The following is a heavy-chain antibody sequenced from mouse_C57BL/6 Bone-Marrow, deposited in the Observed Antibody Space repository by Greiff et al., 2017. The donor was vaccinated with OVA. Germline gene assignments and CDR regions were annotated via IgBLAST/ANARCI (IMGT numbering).Heavy chain of an antibody. Sequence: VQLQQSGPELVKPGASVKIPCKASGYTFTDYNMDWVKQSHGKSLEWIGDINPNNGGTIYNQKFKGKATLTVDKSSSTAYMELRSLTSEDTAVYYCAREGLNYGSSYGGWYFDVWGTGTTVTVSS. D-gene: IGHD1-1*01. CDR3: AREGLNYGSSYGGWYFDV. CDR1: GYTFTDYN. CDR2: INPNNGGT. V-gene: IGHV1-18*01. J-gene: IGHJ1*03.